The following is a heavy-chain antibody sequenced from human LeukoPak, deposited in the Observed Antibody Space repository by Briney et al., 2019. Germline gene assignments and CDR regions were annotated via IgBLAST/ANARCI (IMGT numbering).Heavy chain of an antibody. CDR3: ALTMVRGVMSFYFDH. V-gene: IGHV4-61*02. D-gene: IGHD3-10*01. CDR1: GYSISSGYY. CDR2: IYTSGST. Sequence: SETLSLTCTVSGYSISSGYYWSWIRQPAGKGLEWIGRIYTSGSTNYNPSLKSRVTISVDTSKNQFSLKLSSVTAADTTVYYCALTMVRGVMSFYFDHWGQGTLVTVSS. J-gene: IGHJ4*02.